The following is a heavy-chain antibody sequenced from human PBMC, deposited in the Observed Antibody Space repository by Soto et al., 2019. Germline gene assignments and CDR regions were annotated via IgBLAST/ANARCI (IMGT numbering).Heavy chain of an antibody. D-gene: IGHD6-19*01. J-gene: IGHJ3*02. CDR1: GFTFSSYA. CDR3: AREGIAVAGTGSAFDI. CDR2: ISYDGSNK. Sequence: QVQLVESGGGVVQPGRSLRLSCAASGFTFSSYAMHWVRQAPGKGLEWVTVISYDGSNKYYADSVKGRFTISRDNSKNTLYLQMNSLRAEDTAVYYCAREGIAVAGTGSAFDIWGQGTMVTVSS. V-gene: IGHV3-30-3*01.